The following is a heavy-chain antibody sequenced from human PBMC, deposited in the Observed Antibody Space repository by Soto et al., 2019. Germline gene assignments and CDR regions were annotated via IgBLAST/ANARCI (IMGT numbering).Heavy chain of an antibody. Sequence: SETLSLTCTVTGGSVSSGSYYWSWIRQPPGKGLEWIGYIYYSGSTNYNPSLKSRVTISVDTSRNQFSLKLSSVTAADTAAYYCARDTPATAAAGTYPSWGQGTLVTVSS. D-gene: IGHD6-13*01. J-gene: IGHJ4*02. CDR2: IYYSGST. V-gene: IGHV4-61*01. CDR1: GGSVSSGSYY. CDR3: ARDTPATAAAGTYPS.